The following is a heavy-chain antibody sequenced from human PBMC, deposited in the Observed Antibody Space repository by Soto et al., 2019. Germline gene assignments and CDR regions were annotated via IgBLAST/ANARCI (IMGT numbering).Heavy chain of an antibody. V-gene: IGHV1-69*04. D-gene: IGHD6-6*01. CDR1: GYTFTSYG. J-gene: IGHJ3*02. Sequence: SVKVSCKASGYTFTSYGISWVRQAPGQGLEWMGRIIPILGNANYAQKFQGRATITADKSTSTAYMELSSLRSEDTAVYYCARERSSGDAFDIWGQGTMVTVSS. CDR3: ARERSSGDAFDI. CDR2: IIPILGNA.